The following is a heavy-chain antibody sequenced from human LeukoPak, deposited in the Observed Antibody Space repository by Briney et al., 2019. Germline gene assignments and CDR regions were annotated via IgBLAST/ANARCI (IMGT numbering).Heavy chain of an antibody. CDR2: IFYRGTT. Sequence: SETLSLTCSVSGGSMSGDYWNWIRQPPGKTLEWIGYIFYRGTTNYNPSLKSRVTISLDTSKNQFSLTLTSVITVDTAIYYCARGRSARRWDLPHLDLWGRGTLVTVSS. CDR3: ARGRSARRWDLPHLDL. CDR1: GGSMSGDY. J-gene: IGHJ4*02. D-gene: IGHD1-26*01. V-gene: IGHV4-59*01.